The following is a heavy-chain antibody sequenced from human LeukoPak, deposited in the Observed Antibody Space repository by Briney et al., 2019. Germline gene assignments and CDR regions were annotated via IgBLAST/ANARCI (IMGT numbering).Heavy chain of an antibody. D-gene: IGHD4-17*01. CDR3: AGEGTVTLDAFDI. CDR1: GGSISSYY. CDR2: IYYGGST. J-gene: IGHJ3*02. Sequence: SETLSLTCTVSGGSISSYYWSWIRQPPGKGLEWIGYIYYGGSTNYNPSLKSRVTISVDTSKNQFSLKLSSVTAADTAVYYCAGEGTVTLDAFDIWGQGTMVTVSS. V-gene: IGHV4-59*12.